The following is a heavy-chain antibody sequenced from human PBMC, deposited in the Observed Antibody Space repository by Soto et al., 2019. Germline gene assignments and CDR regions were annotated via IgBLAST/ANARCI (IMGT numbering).Heavy chain of an antibody. CDR2: IYHSGST. Sequence: QLQLQESGSGLVKPSQTLSLTCAVSGGSISSGGYSWSWIRQPPEKGLEWIGYIYHSGSTYYNPSLQRRVTIAVDRSKNQFSLKLSSVTAADTAVYYCARENNVLPGGYFDYWGQGTLVTVSS. D-gene: IGHD3-10*01. CDR3: ARENNVLPGGYFDY. CDR1: GGSISSGGYS. J-gene: IGHJ4*02. V-gene: IGHV4-30-2*01.